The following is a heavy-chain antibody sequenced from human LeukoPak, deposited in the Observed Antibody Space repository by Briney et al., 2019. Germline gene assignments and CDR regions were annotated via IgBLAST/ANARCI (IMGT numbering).Heavy chain of an antibody. D-gene: IGHD1-26*01. CDR1: GYTFISYY. Sequence: GASVKVSCKASGYTFISYYMHWVRQAPGQGLEWMGIINPSGGTTTYAQKFQGRVTMTRDMSTSTVYMELSSLRSEDTAVYYCARGGELRNVEDPDFDYWGQGTLVTVSS. V-gene: IGHV1-46*01. CDR2: INPSGGTT. CDR3: ARGGELRNVEDPDFDY. J-gene: IGHJ4*02.